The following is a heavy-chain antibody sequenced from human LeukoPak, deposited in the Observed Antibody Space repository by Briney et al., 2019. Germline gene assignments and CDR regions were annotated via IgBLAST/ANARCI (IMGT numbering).Heavy chain of an antibody. CDR1: GFTFGDYA. Sequence: QSGGSLRLSCTASGFTFGDYAMSWFRQAAGKGLEWVGFIRSKAYGGTTEYAASVKGRFTISRDDSKSIAYLQMNSLKTEDTAVYYCTREGYYYDSSGYYYVPNFDYWGQGTLVTVSS. D-gene: IGHD3-22*01. CDR3: TREGYYYDSSGYYYVPNFDY. CDR2: IRSKAYGGTT. V-gene: IGHV3-49*03. J-gene: IGHJ4*02.